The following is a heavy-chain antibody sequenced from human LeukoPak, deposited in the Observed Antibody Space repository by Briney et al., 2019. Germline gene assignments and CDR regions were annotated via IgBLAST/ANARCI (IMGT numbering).Heavy chain of an antibody. Sequence: GGSLRLSCAASGFTFSSYAMSWVRQAPGKGLEWVSAISGSGGSTHYADSVKGRFTISRDNSKNTLYLQMNSLRAEDTAVYYCAKEGAASSGWYGDAFDIWGQGTMVTVSS. V-gene: IGHV3-23*01. D-gene: IGHD6-19*01. J-gene: IGHJ3*02. CDR2: ISGSGGST. CDR1: GFTFSSYA. CDR3: AKEGAASSGWYGDAFDI.